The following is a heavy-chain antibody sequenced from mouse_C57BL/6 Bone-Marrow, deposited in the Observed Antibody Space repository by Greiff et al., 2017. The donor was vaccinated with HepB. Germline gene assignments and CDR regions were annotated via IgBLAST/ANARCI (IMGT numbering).Heavy chain of an antibody. D-gene: IGHD2-4*01. J-gene: IGHJ1*03. V-gene: IGHV1-26*01. CDR1: GYTFTDYY. CDR3: ASRLTDRYFDV. Sequence: EVQLQQTGPELVKPGASVKISCKASGYTFTDYYMNWVKQSQGKSLEWIGDINPNNGGTSHNQKFKGKATFTVDKSSSTAHMELRSLTSEDSAVSYCASRLTDRYFDVWGTGTTVTVSS. CDR2: INPNNGGT.